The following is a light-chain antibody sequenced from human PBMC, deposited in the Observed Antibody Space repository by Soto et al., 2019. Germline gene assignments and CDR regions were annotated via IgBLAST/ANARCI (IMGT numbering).Light chain of an antibody. CDR2: WSS. J-gene: IGKJ3*01. CDR3: QQYYSVPFT. CDR1: QSVFDSSNNKNY. V-gene: IGKV4-1*01. Sequence: DIVMTQFPDSLAVSLGERATINCKSSQSVFDSSNNKNYISWYQQKPGQPPNLLISWSSSRASGVPDRFNGGGSVTDFTLSINGLQDEDGAIYYCQQYYSVPFTFGPGTK.